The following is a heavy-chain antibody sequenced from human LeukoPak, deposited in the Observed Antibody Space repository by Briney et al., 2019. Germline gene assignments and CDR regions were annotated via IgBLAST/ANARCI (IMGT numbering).Heavy chain of an antibody. CDR1: GYIFTSYW. D-gene: IGHD6-6*01. Sequence: HGESLKICCKGYGYIFTSYWITWVRQMPGKGLEWMGTIDPTDSYTNYSPSFQGHVTISTDKSISTAYLQWSSLKASATAIYYCARRGRSSSNFDFWGQGTLVTVSS. V-gene: IGHV5-10-1*01. CDR2: IDPTDSYT. J-gene: IGHJ4*02. CDR3: ARRGRSSSNFDF.